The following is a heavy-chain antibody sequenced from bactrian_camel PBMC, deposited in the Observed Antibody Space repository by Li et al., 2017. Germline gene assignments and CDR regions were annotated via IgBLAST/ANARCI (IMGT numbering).Heavy chain of an antibody. CDR1: GFTFSNYA. V-gene: IGHV3S40*01. Sequence: VQLVESGGGLVQPGGSLRLSCAASGFTFSNYAMSWVRQAPGKGLEWVSAINRAGDYTYYAASVKDRFAISRDNAKNTMYLQMNSLKPEDTAVYYCAKDLSTTIATMSHWGQGTQVTVS. J-gene: IGHJ4*01. D-gene: IGHD4*01. CDR2: INRAGDYT. CDR3: AKDLSTTIATMSH.